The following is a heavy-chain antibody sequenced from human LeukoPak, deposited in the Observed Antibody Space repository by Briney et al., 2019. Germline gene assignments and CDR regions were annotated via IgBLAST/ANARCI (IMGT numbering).Heavy chain of an antibody. Sequence: QPGRSLRLSCAASGFSFSACGMHWVRQAPGRGLEWLAVFSYDGIETHYADSVKGRLTISRDNSKNTLYLQMSNLRAEDTAVYYCVKEQSYGWDRVADYWGQGTLVTVSS. V-gene: IGHV3-30*18. D-gene: IGHD3-16*01. CDR1: GFSFSACG. J-gene: IGHJ4*02. CDR3: VKEQSYGWDRVADY. CDR2: FSYDGIET.